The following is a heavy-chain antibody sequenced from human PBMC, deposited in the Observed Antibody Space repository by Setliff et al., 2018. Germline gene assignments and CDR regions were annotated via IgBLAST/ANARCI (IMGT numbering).Heavy chain of an antibody. J-gene: IGHJ6*03. CDR3: ARDRSTVIRGVTSFFYYYMDV. CDR2: IFYSDTA. D-gene: IGHD3-10*01. V-gene: IGHV4-59*11. CDR1: GGSIGPHY. Sequence: PSETLSLTCTVSGGSIGPHYWSWIRQAPGKGLEWIGHIFYSDTAKYNPSLESRAAISVDSSKNQFSLKLRSVTAADTAVYCCARDRSTVIRGVTSFFYYYMDVWGGGTTVTVSS.